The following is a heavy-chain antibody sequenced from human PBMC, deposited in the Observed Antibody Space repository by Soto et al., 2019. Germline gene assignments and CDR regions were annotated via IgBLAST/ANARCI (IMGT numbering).Heavy chain of an antibody. CDR1: GYTFTSYY. CDR3: ASSLSGYSYYYYGMDV. J-gene: IGHJ6*02. V-gene: IGHV1-46*01. Sequence: ASVKVSCKASGYTFTSYYMHWVRQAPGQGLEWMGIINPSGGSTSYAQKFQGRVTMTRDTSTSTVYMELSSLRSEDTAVYYCASSLSGYSYYYYGMDVWGQGTTVTVSS. D-gene: IGHD3-22*01. CDR2: INPSGGST.